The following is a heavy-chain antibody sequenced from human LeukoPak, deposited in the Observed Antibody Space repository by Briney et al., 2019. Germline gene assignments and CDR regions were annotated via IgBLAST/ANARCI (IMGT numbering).Heavy chain of an antibody. J-gene: IGHJ3*02. CDR2: ITSDSGGT. Sequence: ASVKVSCKASGYTLTGHYMHWVRQAPGQGLEWMGWITSDSGGTNYAQTFQGRVTMTRDTSISTAYMELSRLRSDDTAVYYCARAKVYYDDTMDYYEGDAFDIWGQGTLVTVSS. D-gene: IGHD3-22*01. CDR1: GYTLTGHY. CDR3: ARAKVYYDDTMDYYEGDAFDI. V-gene: IGHV1-2*02.